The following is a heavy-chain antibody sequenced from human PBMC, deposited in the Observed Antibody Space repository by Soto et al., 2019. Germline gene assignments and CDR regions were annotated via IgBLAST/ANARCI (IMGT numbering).Heavy chain of an antibody. D-gene: IGHD2-8*02. CDR2: ISAYSGNR. CDR3: ARVGQYCTGASCFDY. J-gene: IGHJ4*02. V-gene: IGHV1-18*01. Sequence: QVQLVQSGAEVKKPGASLKLSCNTSGYTFTSFGISWLRQAPGQGLEWMGWISAYSGNRDYAQKLQVRVTMTIDTSTSTGYMELRSLRSDDTAVYYCARVGQYCTGASCFDYWGQGTLVTVSS. CDR1: GYTFTSFG.